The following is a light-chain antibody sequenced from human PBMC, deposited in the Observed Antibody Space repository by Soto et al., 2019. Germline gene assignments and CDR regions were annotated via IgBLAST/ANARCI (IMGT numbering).Light chain of an antibody. CDR1: Y. CDR3: QQTYTTPYS. CDR2: GTS. Sequence: YLHWYQQKPGKVPKLLIYGTSSLESGVPSRFAGSGSETEFTLTISSLQLDDLATYYCQQTYTTPYSFGRGTKVDIK. V-gene: IGKV1-39*01. J-gene: IGKJ2*03.